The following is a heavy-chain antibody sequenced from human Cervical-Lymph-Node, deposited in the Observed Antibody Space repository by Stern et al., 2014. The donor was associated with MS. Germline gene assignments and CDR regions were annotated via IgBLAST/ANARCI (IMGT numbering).Heavy chain of an antibody. CDR3: AHRPPRRIAVADDAFDI. D-gene: IGHD6-19*01. CDR1: GFSLSTSGVG. Sequence: VTLKESGPTLVKPTQTLTLTCTFSGFSLSTSGVGVGWIRQPPGKALEWLALIYWDDDKRYSPSLKSRLTITKDTSKNQVVLTMTNMDPVDTATYYCAHRPPRRIAVADDAFDIWGQGTMVTVSS. CDR2: IYWDDDK. J-gene: IGHJ3*02. V-gene: IGHV2-5*02.